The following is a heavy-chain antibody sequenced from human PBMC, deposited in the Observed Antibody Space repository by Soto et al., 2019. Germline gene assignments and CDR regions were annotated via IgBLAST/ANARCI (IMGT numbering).Heavy chain of an antibody. CDR1: GFTFSSYA. D-gene: IGHD3-9*01. J-gene: IGHJ1*01. CDR2: ISGTGRVA. Sequence: EVQLLESGGGLVQPGESLKISCAVSGFTFSSYAMSWVRQAPGKGLEWVSGISGTGRVANYAESVKCLCTISRDNPKNTLSLEMKSLRAEDTAVYYCTKDVHYDIVNGIEDFDHWGQGTLVTVSS. V-gene: IGHV3-23*01. CDR3: TKDVHYDIVNGIEDFDH.